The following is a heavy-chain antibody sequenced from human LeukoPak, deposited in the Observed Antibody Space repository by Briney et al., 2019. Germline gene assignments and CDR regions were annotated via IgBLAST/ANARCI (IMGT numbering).Heavy chain of an antibody. D-gene: IGHD2-2*02. J-gene: IGHJ4*02. CDR3: ARDPASCSSTSCYTIEFDY. CDR2: IIPILGIA. Sequence: SVKVSCKASGGTFSSNAISWVRQAPGQGLEWMGRIIPILGIANYAQKFQGRVTITADKSTSTAYMELSSLRSEDTAVYYCARDPASCSSTSCYTIEFDYWGQGTLVTVSS. V-gene: IGHV1-69*04. CDR1: GGTFSSNA.